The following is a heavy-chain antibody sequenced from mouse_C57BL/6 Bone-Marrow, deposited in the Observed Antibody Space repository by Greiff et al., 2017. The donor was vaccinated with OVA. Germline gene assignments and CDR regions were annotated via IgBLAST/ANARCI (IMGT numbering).Heavy chain of an antibody. CDR1: GYTFTSYW. J-gene: IGHJ1*03. V-gene: IGHV1-64*01. CDR2: IHPNSGST. CDR3: ARGIRDWYFDV. D-gene: IGHD1-1*01. Sequence: QVQLKQPGAELVKPGASVKLSCKASGYTFTSYWMHWVKQRPGQGLEWIGMIHPNSGSTNYNEKFKSKATLPVDKSSSTAYMQLSSLTSEDSAVYYCARGIRDWYFDVWGTGTTVTVSS.